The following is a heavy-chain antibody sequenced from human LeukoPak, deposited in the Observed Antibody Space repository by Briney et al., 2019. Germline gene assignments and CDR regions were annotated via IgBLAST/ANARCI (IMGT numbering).Heavy chain of an antibody. Sequence: GGSLRLSCVASGFTFGKYWMSWVRQAPGKGPEWVANIKLDGSEKNYVDSVKGRFTISRDNTKNSLYLQMNSLRVEDTAVFYCTRDEPDYNSGWSMDVWGQGTTVTVSS. CDR1: GFTFGKYW. V-gene: IGHV3-7*03. CDR2: IKLDGSEK. J-gene: IGHJ6*02. D-gene: IGHD6-19*01. CDR3: TRDEPDYNSGWSMDV.